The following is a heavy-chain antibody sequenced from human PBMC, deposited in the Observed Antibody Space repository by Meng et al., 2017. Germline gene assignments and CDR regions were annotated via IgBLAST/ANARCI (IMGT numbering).Heavy chain of an antibody. CDR3: ARVGGSGWYVYYFDY. J-gene: IGHJ4*02. CDR1: GYTFTSYG. D-gene: IGHD6-19*01. Sequence: ASVKVSCKASGYTFTSYGISWVRQAPGQGLEWMGWISAYNGNTNYAQKLQGRVTITRDTSASTAYMELSSLRSEDTAVYYCARVGGSGWYVYYFDYWGQGTLVTVSS. CDR2: ISAYNGNT. V-gene: IGHV1-18*01.